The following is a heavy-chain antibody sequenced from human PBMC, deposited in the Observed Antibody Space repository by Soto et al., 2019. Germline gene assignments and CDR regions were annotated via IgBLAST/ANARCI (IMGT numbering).Heavy chain of an antibody. Sequence: EVQLVESGGGLIQPGGSLRLSCAASGFTVSSNYMSWVRQAPGKGLEWVSVIYSGGSTYYADSVKGRFTISRDNSKNTLYLQMNSRRAEDTSVYYCALSRFGELLDIDYWGQGTLVTVSS. CDR1: GFTVSSNY. CDR3: ALSRFGELLDIDY. J-gene: IGHJ4*02. CDR2: IYSGGST. D-gene: IGHD3-10*01. V-gene: IGHV3-53*01.